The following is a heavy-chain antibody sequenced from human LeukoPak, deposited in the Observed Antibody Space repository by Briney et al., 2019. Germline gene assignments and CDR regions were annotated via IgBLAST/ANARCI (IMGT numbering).Heavy chain of an antibody. J-gene: IGHJ3*02. V-gene: IGHV4-31*02. D-gene: IGHD2-21*02. Sequence: PSETLPLTCTVSGGSISSGGYYWSWIRQHPGKGLEWIGYIYYSGSTYYNPSLKSRVTISVDTSKNQFSLKLSSVTAADAAVYYCARGRAYCGGDCYPDAFDIWGQGTMVTVSS. CDR3: ARGRAYCGGDCYPDAFDI. CDR1: GGSISSGGYY. CDR2: IYYSGST.